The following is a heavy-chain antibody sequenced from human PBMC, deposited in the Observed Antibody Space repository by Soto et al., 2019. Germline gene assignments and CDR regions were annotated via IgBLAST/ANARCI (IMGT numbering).Heavy chain of an antibody. J-gene: IGHJ6*03. Sequence: PGGSLRLSCAASGFTFSSYAMSWVRQAPGKGQEWVSAISGSGGSTYYADSVKGRFTISRDNSKNTLYLQMNSLRAEDTAVYYCAKAENPPPIAAAGPMDVWGKGTTVTVSS. D-gene: IGHD6-13*01. V-gene: IGHV3-23*01. CDR1: GFTFSSYA. CDR3: AKAENPPPIAAAGPMDV. CDR2: ISGSGGST.